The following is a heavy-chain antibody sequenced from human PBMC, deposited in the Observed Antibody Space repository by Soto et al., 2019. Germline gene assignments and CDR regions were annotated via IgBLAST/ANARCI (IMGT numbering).Heavy chain of an antibody. J-gene: IGHJ4*02. D-gene: IGHD4-17*01. CDR1: GGSISSGGYY. V-gene: IGHV4-31*03. CDR3: ARSYGDYVYEFDY. CDR2: IYYSGST. Sequence: SETLSLTCTVSGGSISSGGYYWSWIRQHPGKGLEWIGYIYYSGSTYYNPSLKSRVTISVDTSKNQFSLKLSSVTAADTAVYYCARSYGDYVYEFDYWGQGTLVTVSS.